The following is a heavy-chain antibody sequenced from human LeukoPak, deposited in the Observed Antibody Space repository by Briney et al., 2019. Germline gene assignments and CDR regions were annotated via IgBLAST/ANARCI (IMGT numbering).Heavy chain of an antibody. CDR3: ARDIWNDGNYYMDV. V-gene: IGHV3-33*01. J-gene: IGHJ6*03. CDR2: IWSGGTTG. D-gene: IGHD1-1*01. CDR1: GFTFSAHG. Sequence: QAGGSLRLSCAASGFTFSAHGMGWVRQAPGKGLEWVALIWSGGTTGLYADSVKGRFTISRDTSMLYLQMNSLRVEDTAVYYCARDIWNDGNYYMDVWGKGTTVTVSS.